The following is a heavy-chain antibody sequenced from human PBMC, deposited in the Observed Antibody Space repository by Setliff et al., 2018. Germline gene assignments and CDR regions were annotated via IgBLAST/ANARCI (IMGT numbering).Heavy chain of an antibody. CDR3: ARQSHYYDSSGLDY. V-gene: IGHV4-38-2*01. CDR1: GYSISSGYY. J-gene: IGHJ4*02. D-gene: IGHD3-22*01. Sequence: PSETLSLTCAVSGYSISSGYYWGWIRQPPGKGLEWLGSIYHSGSTYYNPSLKSRVTISVDTSKNQFSLKLSSVTAADTAVYYCARQSHYYDSSGLDYWGQGTLVTVSS. CDR2: IYHSGST.